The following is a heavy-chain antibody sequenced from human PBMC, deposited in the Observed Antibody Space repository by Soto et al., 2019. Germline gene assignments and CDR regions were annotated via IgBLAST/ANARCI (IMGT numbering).Heavy chain of an antibody. D-gene: IGHD3-9*01. J-gene: IGHJ4*02. CDR3: ARGNYDFLTGYYIEYFDY. Sequence: QVQLQESGPGLVKPSETLSLTCTVSGGSISTYYWSWIRQPPGKGLEWIGYIYYSGSTNYNPSLKSRVTISVDTSKNQFYLKLSSVTDADTAVYYCARGNYDFLTGYYIEYFDYWGQGTLVTVSS. V-gene: IGHV4-59*01. CDR2: IYYSGST. CDR1: GGSISTYY.